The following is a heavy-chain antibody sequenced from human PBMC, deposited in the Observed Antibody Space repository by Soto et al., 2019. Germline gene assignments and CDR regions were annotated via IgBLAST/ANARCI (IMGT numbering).Heavy chain of an antibody. CDR3: ARGRPTGYSYYGMDV. D-gene: IGHD1-1*01. V-gene: IGHV3-21*01. J-gene: IGHJ6*02. Sequence: GSLRLSCAASGFTFNSYSMNWVRQAPGKGLEWVSSISSSSTFIYDADSVKGRFSISRDNAKNSLFLQMNSLRAEDTAVYFCARGRPTGYSYYGMDVWGQGTTVTVSS. CDR1: GFTFNSYS. CDR2: ISSSSTFI.